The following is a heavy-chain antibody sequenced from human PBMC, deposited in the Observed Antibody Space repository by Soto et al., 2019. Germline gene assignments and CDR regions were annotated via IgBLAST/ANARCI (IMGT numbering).Heavy chain of an antibody. CDR1: GFTFSDYY. Sequence: EVHVVESGGGLVQPGGSLRLSCAASGFTFSDYYMDWVRQAPGKGLEWVGRARGKALSYSTEYASSVKGRFTISRDDSHNSMYLQMNSLKNEDTAVYYCARTPQSGNDFHVWGQGTTVTVSS. D-gene: IGHD3-3*01. V-gene: IGHV3-72*01. CDR2: ARGKALSYST. CDR3: ARTPQSGNDFHV. J-gene: IGHJ6*02.